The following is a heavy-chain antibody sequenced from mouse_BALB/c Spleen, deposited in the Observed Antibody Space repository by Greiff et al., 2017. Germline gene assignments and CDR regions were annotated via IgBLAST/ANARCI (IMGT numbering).Heavy chain of an antibody. V-gene: IGHV1-9*01. CDR1: GYTFSSYW. D-gene: IGHD3-1*01. CDR2: ILPGGGST. Sequence: VQVVESGAELMKPGASVKISCKATGYTFSSYWIEWVKQRPGHGLEWIGVILPGGGSTNYNEKFKGKATFTADTYSNTAYMQLSRLTSEDAAVYCGARCPRRGACDDWGQGTTLTVSS. J-gene: IGHJ2*01. CDR3: ARCPRRGACDD.